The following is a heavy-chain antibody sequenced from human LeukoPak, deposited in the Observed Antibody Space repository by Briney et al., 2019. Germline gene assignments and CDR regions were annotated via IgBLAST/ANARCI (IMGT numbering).Heavy chain of an antibody. CDR2: IYTSGST. J-gene: IGHJ3*02. CDR3: ARGRIGDKTFDI. Sequence: SETLSLTCTVSGGSISSYSWNWIRQPAGKGLEWIGRIYTSGSTNFNLSPQSRVTMSVDTSKNQFSLKLTSVTAADTAMYYCARGRIGDKTFDIWGQGTMVTVSS. V-gene: IGHV4-4*07. D-gene: IGHD2/OR15-2a*01. CDR1: GGSISSYS.